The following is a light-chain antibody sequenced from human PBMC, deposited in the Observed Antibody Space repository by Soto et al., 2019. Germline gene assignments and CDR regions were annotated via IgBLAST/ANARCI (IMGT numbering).Light chain of an antibody. V-gene: IGKV3-15*01. CDR1: QSINSE. CDR3: QQGHNWPLT. CDR2: GAS. J-gene: IGKJ2*01. Sequence: EIVMTQSPATLSLSPGERAALSCRASQSINSELAWYQQKPGQPPRLLIYGASTRATGVPARFTGSESGSDFTLTISGLQSEDFAFYYCQQGHNWPLTFGHRTRLEI.